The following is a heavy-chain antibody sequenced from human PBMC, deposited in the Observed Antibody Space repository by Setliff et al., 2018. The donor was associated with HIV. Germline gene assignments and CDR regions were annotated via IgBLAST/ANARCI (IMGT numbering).Heavy chain of an antibody. V-gene: IGHV4-39*06. D-gene: IGHD5-18*01. J-gene: IGHJ4*02. CDR3: ARTKAYTVMGFDY. CDR2: IYHSGST. CDR1: GGSFSNYY. Sequence: SETLSLTCTVYGGSFSNYYTNWIRQPPGKGLEWIGSIYHSGSTYYNPSLKSRVNISVYTSKNQFTLNLSSVTAADTAVYYCARTKAYTVMGFDYWGQGTLVTVSS.